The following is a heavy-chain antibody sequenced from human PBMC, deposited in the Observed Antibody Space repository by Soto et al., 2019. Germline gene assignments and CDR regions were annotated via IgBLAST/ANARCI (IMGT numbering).Heavy chain of an antibody. V-gene: IGHV1-69*06. CDR1: GGTFSSYA. Sequence: QVQLVQSGAEVKKPGSSVKVSCKASGGTFSSYAISWVRQAPGQGLEWMGGNNPIFGTANYAQKFQGRVTITADKSTRTAYMELSSLRIEDTAVYFCARAPRNIVATIEYFDYWGQGTLLTVSS. CDR2: NNPIFGTA. D-gene: IGHD5-12*01. CDR3: ARAPRNIVATIEYFDY. J-gene: IGHJ4*02.